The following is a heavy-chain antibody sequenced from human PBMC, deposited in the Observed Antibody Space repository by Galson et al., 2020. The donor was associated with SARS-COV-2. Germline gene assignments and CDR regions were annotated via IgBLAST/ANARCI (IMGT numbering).Heavy chain of an antibody. CDR2: ISWNSGSI. Sequence: GGSLRLSCAASGFTFDDYAMHWVRQAPGKGLEWVSGISWNSGSIGYADSVKGRFTISRDNAKNSLYLQMNSLRAEDTALYYCAKGVIYDILTGLFDYWGQGTLVTVSS. V-gene: IGHV3-9*01. CDR3: AKGVIYDILTGLFDY. D-gene: IGHD3-9*01. J-gene: IGHJ4*02. CDR1: GFTFDDYA.